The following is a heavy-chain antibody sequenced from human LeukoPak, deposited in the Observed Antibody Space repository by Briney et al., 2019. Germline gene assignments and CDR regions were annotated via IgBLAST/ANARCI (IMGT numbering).Heavy chain of an antibody. CDR2: IYYSGST. Sequence: SETLSLTCTVSGGSISSYYWSWIRQPPGKGLEWIGYIYYSGSTNYNPSLKSRVTISVDTSKNQFSLKLSSVTAADTAVYYCARVAELSWFDPWGQGTLVTVSS. V-gene: IGHV4-59*01. D-gene: IGHD1-7*01. CDR3: ARVAELSWFDP. J-gene: IGHJ5*02. CDR1: GGSISSYY.